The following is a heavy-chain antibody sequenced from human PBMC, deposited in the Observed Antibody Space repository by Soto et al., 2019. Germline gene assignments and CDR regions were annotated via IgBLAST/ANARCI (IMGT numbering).Heavy chain of an antibody. D-gene: IGHD2-15*01. Sequence: QVQLVESGGGVVQPGRSLRLSCAASGFTFSSYGMHWVRQAPGKGLEWVAVISYDGSNKYYADSVKGRFTISRDNSKNPIFLKINGLRGKNTVVYYCAKEDIVGVVAAGRENYYYGMAFGGKGTRVPFSS. CDR3: AKEDIVGVVAAGRENYYYGMAF. V-gene: IGHV3-30*18. CDR2: ISYDGSNK. CDR1: GFTFSSYG. J-gene: IGHJ6*04.